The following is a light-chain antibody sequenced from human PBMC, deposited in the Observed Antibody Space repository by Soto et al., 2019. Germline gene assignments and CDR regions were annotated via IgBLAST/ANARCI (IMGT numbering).Light chain of an antibody. Sequence: EIVLTQSPATLSLCPGERATLSCRASQSVSSYLAWYQQKSGQAPWRLIYDASNRATAIPARFSGSGSGTDFSLTISSLEPEDFAIYYCQQRSNWPPVTFGGGTKVEIK. V-gene: IGKV3-11*01. CDR1: QSVSSY. J-gene: IGKJ4*01. CDR3: QQRSNWPPVT. CDR2: DAS.